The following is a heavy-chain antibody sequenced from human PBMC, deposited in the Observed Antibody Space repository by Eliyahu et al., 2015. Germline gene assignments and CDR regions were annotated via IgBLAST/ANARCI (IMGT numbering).Heavy chain of an antibody. CDR1: GFSFSTFS. J-gene: IGHJ6*04. D-gene: IGHD4-23*01. Sequence: QVQLVESGGGVVQPGRSLRLSCAASGFSFSTFSMHWVRQAPGKGLEWVALISYDGSNKYYADSVKGRFTISRDDSKNTLFLQMNSLRSEDTALYYCAKDWIDYGGLYGMDVWGKGTTVTVSS. CDR2: ISYDGSNK. V-gene: IGHV3-30*18. CDR3: AKDWIDYGGLYGMDV.